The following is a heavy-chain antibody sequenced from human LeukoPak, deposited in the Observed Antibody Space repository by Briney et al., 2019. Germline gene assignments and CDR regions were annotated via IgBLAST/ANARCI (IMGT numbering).Heavy chain of an antibody. V-gene: IGHV4-30-2*01. CDR3: ARDGSLPDYYGSGSSNWFDP. CDR1: GGSISSGGYY. Sequence: PSQTLSLTCTVSGGSISSGGYYWSWIRQPPGKGLEWVGYIYHSGSTYYNPSLKSRVTISVDRSKNQFSLNLRSVTAADTAVYYCARDGSLPDYYGSGSSNWFDPWGQGILVTVSP. J-gene: IGHJ5*02. D-gene: IGHD3-10*01. CDR2: IYHSGST.